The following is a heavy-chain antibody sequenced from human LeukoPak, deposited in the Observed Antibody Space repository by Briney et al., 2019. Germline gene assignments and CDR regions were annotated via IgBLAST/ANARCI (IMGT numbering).Heavy chain of an antibody. J-gene: IGHJ4*02. CDR3: ANQYPG. Sequence: GGSLRLSCAPSRFTFSTHAMAWVRQAPGKGLDSVSAISGAGGTTYYADSVKGRFTISRDNSKNTLYLQINSLKAEDTAVYHCANQYPGWGQGTLVTVSS. D-gene: IGHD4-11*01. CDR2: ISGAGGTT. V-gene: IGHV3-23*01. CDR1: RFTFSTHA.